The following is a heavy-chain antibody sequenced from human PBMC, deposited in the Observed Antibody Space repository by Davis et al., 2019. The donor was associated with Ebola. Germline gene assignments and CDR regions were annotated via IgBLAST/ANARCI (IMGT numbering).Heavy chain of an antibody. J-gene: IGHJ4*02. CDR1: GFTFSSYD. V-gene: IGHV3-48*03. Sequence: SLIISCAASGFTFSSYDINWLRQAPGKLLGWISYISSSGSTIYYADSVKGRFTISRDNAKNSLYLQMNSLRAEDTAVYYCARGDRDDYVWGSYRRYFDYWGQGTLVTVSS. D-gene: IGHD3-16*02. CDR2: ISSSGSTI. CDR3: ARGDRDDYVWGSYRRYFDY.